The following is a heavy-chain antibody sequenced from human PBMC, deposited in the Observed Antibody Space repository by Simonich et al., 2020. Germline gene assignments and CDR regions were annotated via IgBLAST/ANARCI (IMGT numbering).Heavy chain of an antibody. J-gene: IGHJ4*02. Sequence: QVQLQQWGAGLLKPSETLSLPCAVYGGSFSGYYWSWIRQPPRNGLEWIGEIKHSGSTNYNPSLKSRVTISVDTSKNQFSLKLSSVTAADTAVYYCARHLQLGPFDYWGQGTLVTVSS. CDR2: IKHSGST. D-gene: IGHD1-1*01. V-gene: IGHV4-34*01. CDR3: ARHLQLGPFDY. CDR1: GGSFSGYY.